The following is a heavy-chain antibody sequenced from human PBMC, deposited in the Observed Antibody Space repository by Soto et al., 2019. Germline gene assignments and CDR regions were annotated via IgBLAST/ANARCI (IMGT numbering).Heavy chain of an antibody. Sequence: PSETLSLTCAVSGGSISSGGYSWSWIRQPPGKGLEWIGYIYHSGSTYYNPSLKSRVSISVDRSKNQFSLKLSSVTAADTAVYYCASASGYYTDVGFDYWGQGTLVTVSS. J-gene: IGHJ4*02. CDR3: ASASGYYTDVGFDY. CDR1: GGSISSGGYS. D-gene: IGHD3-3*01. CDR2: IYHSGST. V-gene: IGHV4-30-2*02.